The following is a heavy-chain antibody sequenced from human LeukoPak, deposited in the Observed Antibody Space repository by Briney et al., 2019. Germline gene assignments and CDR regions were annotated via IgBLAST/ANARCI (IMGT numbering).Heavy chain of an antibody. J-gene: IGHJ5*02. D-gene: IGHD3-10*01. CDR2: INPSGGST. V-gene: IGHV1-46*01. CDR3: ARGGGDITMVRENWFDP. Sequence: ASVKVSCKASGYTFTSYYMHWVRQAPGQGLEWMGIINPSGGSTSYAQKFQGRVTMTRDTSTSTVYMELSRLRSDDTAVYYCARGGGDITMVRENWFDPWGQGTLVTVSS. CDR1: GYTFTSYY.